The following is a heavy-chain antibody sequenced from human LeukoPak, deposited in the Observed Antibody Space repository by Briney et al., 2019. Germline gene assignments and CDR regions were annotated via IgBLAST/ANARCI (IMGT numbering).Heavy chain of an antibody. CDR1: GYSYTTYW. Sequence: GESLKISCQATGYSYTTYWIAWVRQIPRKGLEWMGIIYLSDSDTTYSPSFQGRVTISADKSISTAYLQWSSLKASDTAIYYCARRVYGDYSFHYWGQGTLVTVSS. D-gene: IGHD4-17*01. CDR3: ARRVYGDYSFHY. CDR2: IYLSDSDT. J-gene: IGHJ4*02. V-gene: IGHV5-51*01.